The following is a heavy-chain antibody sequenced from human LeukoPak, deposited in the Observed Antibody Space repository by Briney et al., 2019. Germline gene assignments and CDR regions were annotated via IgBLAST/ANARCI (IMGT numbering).Heavy chain of an antibody. CDR2: IIPIFGTA. D-gene: IGHD3-3*01. V-gene: IGHV1-69*05. CDR1: GGTFSSYA. CDR3: ARDGAFTIFGVVSGGPLDY. J-gene: IGHJ4*02. Sequence: GASVTVSCKASGGTFSSYAISWVRQAPGQGLEWMGGIIPIFGTANYAQKFQGRVTITTDESTSTAYMELSSLRSEDTAVYYCARDGAFTIFGVVSGGPLDYWGQGTLVTVSS.